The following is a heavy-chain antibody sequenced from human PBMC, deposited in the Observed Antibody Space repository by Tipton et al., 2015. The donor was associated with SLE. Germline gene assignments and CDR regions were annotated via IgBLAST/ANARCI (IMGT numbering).Heavy chain of an antibody. J-gene: IGHJ4*02. CDR3: AKDPRGDLRFLEWLLLGDKDY. D-gene: IGHD3-3*01. CDR2: ISDSGGST. Sequence: SLRLSCAASGFTFSSYSMNWVRQAPGKGLEWVSAISDSGGSTYYADSVKGRFTISRDNSKNTLYLQMNSLRAEDTAVYYCAKDPRGDLRFLEWLLLGDKDYWGQGTLVTVSS. V-gene: IGHV3-23*01. CDR1: GFTFSSYS.